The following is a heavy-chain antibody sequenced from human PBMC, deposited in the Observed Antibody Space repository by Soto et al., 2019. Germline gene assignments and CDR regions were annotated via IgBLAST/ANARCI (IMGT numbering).Heavy chain of an antibody. J-gene: IGHJ6*02. CDR3: ARDEMGSSPSNYYHYGMDV. CDR1: VGSVNSGYYY. V-gene: IGHV4-61*01. D-gene: IGHD6-6*01. CDR2: IYYSGST. Sequence: SETLSLTCTFSVGSVNSGYYYCNWIRQPPGKGLEWTGYIYYSGSTNYNPSLKSRVTISVDTSKNQFSLKLSSVTAADTALYYCARDEMGSSPSNYYHYGMDVRGQGTTVAVYS.